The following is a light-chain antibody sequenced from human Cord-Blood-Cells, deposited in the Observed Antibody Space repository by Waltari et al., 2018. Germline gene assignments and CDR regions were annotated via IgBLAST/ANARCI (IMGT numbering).Light chain of an antibody. CDR1: SSDVGRYNL. J-gene: IGLJ2*01. CDR3: CSYAGSSIYVV. Sequence: QSALTQPAPVSGSPGQSITISCTGTSSDVGRYNLVSWYQQHPGKAPKLMIYEGSKRPSGVSNRFSGSKSGNTASLTISGLQAEDEADYYCCSYAGSSIYVVFGGGTKLTVL. CDR2: EGS. V-gene: IGLV2-23*01.